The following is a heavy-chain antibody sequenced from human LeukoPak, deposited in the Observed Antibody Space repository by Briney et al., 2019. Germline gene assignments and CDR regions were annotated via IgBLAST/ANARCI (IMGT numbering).Heavy chain of an antibody. CDR2: INPNSGGT. V-gene: IGHV1-2*02. Sequence: ASVKASCKASGYTFTGYYMHWVRQAPGQGLEWMGWINPNSGGTNYAQKFQGRVTMTRDTSISTAYMELSRLRSDDTAVYYCATQPKYCSSTSCYYSRAFDYWGQGTLVTVSS. J-gene: IGHJ4*02. CDR1: GYTFTGYY. D-gene: IGHD2-2*01. CDR3: ATQPKYCSSTSCYYSRAFDY.